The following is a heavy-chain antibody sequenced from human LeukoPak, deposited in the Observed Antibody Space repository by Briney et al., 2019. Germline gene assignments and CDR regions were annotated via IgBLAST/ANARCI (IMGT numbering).Heavy chain of an antibody. D-gene: IGHD6-19*01. J-gene: IGHJ2*01. CDR2: IYYSGST. CDR3: ARIGLIAVAGSDYWYFDL. CDR1: GGSISSYY. Sequence: SETLPLTCTVSGGSISSYYWSWIRQPPGKGLEWIGYIYYSGSTNYNPSLKGRVTISVDTSKNQFSLKLSSVTAADTAVYYCARIGLIAVAGSDYWYFDLWGRGTLVTVSS. V-gene: IGHV4-59*08.